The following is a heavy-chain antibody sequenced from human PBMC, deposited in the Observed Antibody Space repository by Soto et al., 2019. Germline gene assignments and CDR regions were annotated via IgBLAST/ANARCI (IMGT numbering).Heavy chain of an antibody. Sequence: GGSLRLSCAASGFTFSNAWMSWVRQAPGKGLEWVGRIKSKTDGGTNDYAAPVKGRFTISRDDSKNTLYLQMNSLKTEDTAVYYCTTEQGYCSGGSCEHLDYWGQGTLVTVSS. CDR1: GFTFSNAW. D-gene: IGHD2-15*01. CDR3: TTEQGYCSGGSCEHLDY. CDR2: IKSKTDGGTN. V-gene: IGHV3-15*01. J-gene: IGHJ4*02.